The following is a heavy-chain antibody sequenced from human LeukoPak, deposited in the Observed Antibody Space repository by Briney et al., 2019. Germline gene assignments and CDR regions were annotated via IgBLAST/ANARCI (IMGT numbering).Heavy chain of an antibody. CDR1: GFTFSSCG. CDR2: IRYDGSNK. D-gene: IGHD3-22*01. V-gene: IGHV3-30*02. CDR3: ARARDYYDSSGYYAY. J-gene: IGHJ4*02. Sequence: GGSLRLSCAASGFTFSSCGMHWVRQAPGKGLEWVAFIRYDGSNKYYADSVKGRFTISRDNSKNTLYLQMNSLRAEDTAVYYCARARDYYDSSGYYAYWGQGTLVTVSS.